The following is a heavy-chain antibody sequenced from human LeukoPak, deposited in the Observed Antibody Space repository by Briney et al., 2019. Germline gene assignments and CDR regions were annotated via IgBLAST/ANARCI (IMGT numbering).Heavy chain of an antibody. CDR1: GGSISSGGYY. V-gene: IGHV4-31*03. CDR2: IHYSGST. CDR3: ARAPRDYDFWSGYYPSGYFDY. D-gene: IGHD3-3*01. Sequence: SQTLSLTCTVSGGSISSGGYYWSWIRQHPGKGLEWIGYIHYSGSTYYNPSLKSRVTISVDTSKNQFSLKLSSVTAADTAVYYCARAPRDYDFWSGYYPSGYFDYWGQGTLVTVSS. J-gene: IGHJ4*02.